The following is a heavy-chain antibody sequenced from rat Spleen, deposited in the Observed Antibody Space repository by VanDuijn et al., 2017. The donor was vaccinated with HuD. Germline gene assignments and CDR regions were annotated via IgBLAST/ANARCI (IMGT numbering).Heavy chain of an antibody. CDR1: GYSITSNYR. J-gene: IGHJ3*01. V-gene: IGHV3-3*01. CDR2: INNAGST. D-gene: IGHD4-4*01. CDR3: ARYIGSNSGFAY. Sequence: EVQLQESGPGLVKPSQSLSLTCSVTGYSITSNYRWNWIRNFPGNKLEWMGYINNAGSTNYNPSLKSRISITRDTSKNQFFLHLNSVTTEDTATYYCARYIGSNSGFAYWGQGTLVTVSS.